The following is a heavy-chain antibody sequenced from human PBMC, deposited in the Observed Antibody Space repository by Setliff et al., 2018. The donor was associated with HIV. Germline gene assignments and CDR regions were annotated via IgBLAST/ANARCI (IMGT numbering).Heavy chain of an antibody. CDR3: ARLGESGYDFRGFFDF. CDR1: GFSFSDYA. CDR2: LSFDEGHM. J-gene: IGHJ4*02. V-gene: IGHV3-30*04. D-gene: IGHD5-12*01. Sequence: SLRLSCAASGFSFSDYAMHWVRHTPGKGLEWLAVLSFDEGHMLYADSVRGRFTISRDNPRNTLYLQMNYLKIEDTAVYYCARLGESGYDFRGFFDFWGPGMLVTVSS.